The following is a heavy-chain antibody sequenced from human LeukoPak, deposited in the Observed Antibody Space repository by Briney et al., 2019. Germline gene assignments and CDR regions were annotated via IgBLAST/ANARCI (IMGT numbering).Heavy chain of an antibody. CDR2: ISSSSSYI. CDR3: ARDQRERSFDY. D-gene: IGHD1-1*01. V-gene: IGHV3-21*01. CDR1: GFTFSSYT. J-gene: IGHJ4*02. Sequence: GGSLRLSCAASGFTFSSYTMNWVRQAPGKGLEWVSSISSSSSYIYYADSVKGRFTISRDNAKNSLYLQMNSLRAEDTAVYYCARDQRERSFDYWGQGTLVTVSS.